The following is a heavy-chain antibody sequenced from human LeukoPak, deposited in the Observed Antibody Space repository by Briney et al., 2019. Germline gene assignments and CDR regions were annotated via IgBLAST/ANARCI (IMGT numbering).Heavy chain of an antibody. J-gene: IGHJ5*02. V-gene: IGHV3-30*18. CDR2: ISYDGSNK. CDR3: AKDFRDDCSGGSCNWFDP. CDR1: GFTFSSYG. Sequence: GGSLRLSCAASGFTFSSYGMHWVRQTPGKGLEWVAVISYDGSNKYYADSVKGRFTISRDNSKNTLYLQMNSLRTEETAVYYCAKDFRDDCSGGSCNWFDPWGQGTLVTVSS. D-gene: IGHD2-15*01.